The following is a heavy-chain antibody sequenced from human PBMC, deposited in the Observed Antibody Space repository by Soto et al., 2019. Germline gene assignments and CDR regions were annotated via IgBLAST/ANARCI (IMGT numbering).Heavy chain of an antibody. CDR2: ISYDGSNK. J-gene: IGHJ6*02. CDR1: GFTFSSYV. D-gene: IGHD2-2*01. Sequence: GGSLRLSCAASGFTFSSYVMHWVRQAPGKXLEWVAVISYDGSNKYYADSVKGRFTISRDNSKHTLFLQMNSLRPEDTAVYYCAKDLEGYCSSTSCYTYLGLDVWGQGTTVTVS. V-gene: IGHV3-30*18. CDR3: AKDLEGYCSSTSCYTYLGLDV.